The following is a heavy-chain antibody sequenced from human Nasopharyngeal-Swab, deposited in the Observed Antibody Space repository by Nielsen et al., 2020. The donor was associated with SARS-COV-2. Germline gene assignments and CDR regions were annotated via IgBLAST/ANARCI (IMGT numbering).Heavy chain of an antibody. D-gene: IGHD2-15*01. J-gene: IGHJ4*02. Sequence: SETLSLTCAVSGGSISSSNWWSWVRQPPGKGLEWIGEIYHSGSTNYNPSLKSRVTISVDKSKNQFSLKLSSVTAADTAVYYCAKDLVVVVAAPDYWGQGTLVTVSS. CDR2: IYHSGST. CDR3: AKDLVVVVAAPDY. CDR1: GGSISSSNW. V-gene: IGHV4-4*02.